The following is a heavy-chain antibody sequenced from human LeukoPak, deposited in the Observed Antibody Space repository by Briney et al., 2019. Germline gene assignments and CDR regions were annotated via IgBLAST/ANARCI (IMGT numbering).Heavy chain of an antibody. Sequence: KPSETLSLTCTVSGGSIRTYYWSWIRQPPGKGPEWIGYINYSGNTNCNTSLKSRVTMSVDTSKNQLSLKLTSVTAADTAVYYCARAGSYSVGFDYWGQGTLVTVSS. J-gene: IGHJ4*02. CDR2: INYSGNT. CDR3: ARAGSYSVGFDY. D-gene: IGHD1-26*01. CDR1: GGSIRTYY. V-gene: IGHV4-59*08.